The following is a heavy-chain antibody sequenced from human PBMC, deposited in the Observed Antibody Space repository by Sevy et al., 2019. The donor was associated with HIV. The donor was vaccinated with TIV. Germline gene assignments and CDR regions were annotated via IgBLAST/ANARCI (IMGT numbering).Heavy chain of an antibody. CDR3: ARDPGFWGGEFDY. V-gene: IGHV3-74*01. Sequence: GGSLRLSCAASGFTFSTYWMHWVRQAPGKGLVWVSRINSDGSSTNYADSVKGRFTISRDNAKNTLYLQMNSLRAEDTALYFCARDPGFWGGEFDYWGQGTLVTVSS. D-gene: IGHD3-10*01. CDR1: GFTFSTYW. J-gene: IGHJ4*02. CDR2: INSDGSST.